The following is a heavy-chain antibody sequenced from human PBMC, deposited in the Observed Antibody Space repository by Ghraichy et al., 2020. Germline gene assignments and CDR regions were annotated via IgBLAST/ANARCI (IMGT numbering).Heavy chain of an antibody. V-gene: IGHV1-2*02. CDR2: INPNSGGT. J-gene: IGHJ6*02. CDR1: GYTFTGYY. CDR3: ARASRRIAAAGVRVAPYYYYGMDV. D-gene: IGHD6-13*01. Sequence: ASVKVSCKASGYTFTGYYMHWVRQAPGQGLEWMGWINPNSGGTNYAQKFQGRVTMTRDTSISTAYMELSRLRSDDTAVYYCARASRRIAAAGVRVAPYYYYGMDVWGQGTTVTVSS.